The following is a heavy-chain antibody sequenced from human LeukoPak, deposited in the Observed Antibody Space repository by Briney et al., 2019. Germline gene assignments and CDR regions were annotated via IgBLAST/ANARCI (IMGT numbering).Heavy chain of an antibody. CDR3: ARSYSSSWYDY. V-gene: IGHV4-61*02. CDR2: IYTSGST. Sequence: SETLSLTCTVSGGSISSGSYYWSWIRQPAGKGLEWIGRIYTSGSTNYNPSLKSRVTISVDTSKNQFSLKLSSVTAADTAVYCCARSYSSSWYDYWGQGTLVTVSS. J-gene: IGHJ4*02. D-gene: IGHD6-13*01. CDR1: GGSISSGSYY.